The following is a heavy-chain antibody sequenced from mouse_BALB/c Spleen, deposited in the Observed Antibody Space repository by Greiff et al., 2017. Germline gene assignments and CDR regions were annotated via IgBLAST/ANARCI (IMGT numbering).Heavy chain of an antibody. CDR1: GFDFSRYW. J-gene: IGHJ1*01. D-gene: IGHD1-2*01. V-gene: IGHV4-1*02. CDR2: INPDSSTI. Sequence: EVQRVESGGGLVQPGGSLKLSCAASGFDFSRYWMSWVRQAPGKGLEWIGEINPDSSTINYTPSLKDKFIISRDNAKNTLYLQMSKVRSEDTALYYCARRITTATWYFDVWGAGTTVTVSS. CDR3: ARRITTATWYFDV.